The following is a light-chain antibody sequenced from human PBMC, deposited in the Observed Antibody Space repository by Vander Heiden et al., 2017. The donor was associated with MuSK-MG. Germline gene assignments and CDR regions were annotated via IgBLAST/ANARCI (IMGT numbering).Light chain of an antibody. CDR2: GAS. V-gene: IGKV1-39*01. Sequence: DIQMTQSPSSLSASVGDRVTVPCRASQSITTYVNLYQQKPGKAPNLLIYGASTLQSGVPSRFSGRGSGTDFTFTISRLQPEDFATDHCQQSDSTPYTFGQGTKLEIK. CDR1: QSITTY. CDR3: QQSDSTPYT. J-gene: IGKJ2*01.